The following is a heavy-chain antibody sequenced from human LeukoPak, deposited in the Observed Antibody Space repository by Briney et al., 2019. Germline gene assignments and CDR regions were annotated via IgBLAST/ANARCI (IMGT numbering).Heavy chain of an antibody. V-gene: IGHV5-51*01. Sequence: GESLKISCKGSGYSFTSYWIGWVRQMPGEGLEWMVIIYPGDSDTRYSPSFQGQVTISADKSISAAYLQWSSLKASDNAIYYCARHRAAAEGGALDYWGQGTLVTVSS. CDR3: ARHRAAAEGGALDY. CDR1: GYSFTSYW. J-gene: IGHJ4*02. D-gene: IGHD6-13*01. CDR2: IYPGDSDT.